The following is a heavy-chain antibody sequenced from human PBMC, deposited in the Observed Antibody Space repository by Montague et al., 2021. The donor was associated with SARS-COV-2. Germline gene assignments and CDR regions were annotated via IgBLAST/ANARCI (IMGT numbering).Heavy chain of an antibody. J-gene: IGHJ5*02. CDR1: GFTFSSYA. Sequence: SLRLSCAASGFTFSSYAMHWVRQAPGKGLEWVAVISYDGSNKYYADSVKGRFTISRDNSKNTLYLQMNSLRAEDAAVYYCARDKGGERLLWFGELFTHNWCDPWGQGTLVTVSS. D-gene: IGHD3-10*01. CDR2: ISYDGSNK. CDR3: ARDKGGERLLWFGELFTHNWCDP. V-gene: IGHV3-30-3*01.